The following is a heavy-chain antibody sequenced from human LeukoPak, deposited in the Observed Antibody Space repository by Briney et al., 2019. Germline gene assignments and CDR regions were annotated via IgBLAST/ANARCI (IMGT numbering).Heavy chain of an antibody. CDR1: GFTFSNYA. D-gene: IGHD1-26*01. J-gene: IGHJ4*02. CDR2: ISYDGNHK. Sequence: PGRSLRLSCAASGFTFSNYAIHWVRQAPGKGLEWVAVISYDGNHKYYGDSVKGRFTISRDNSRNTLYLQMDSLKTEDTAVYYCAKGELHFNTCSFDYWGQGTLVTVSS. CDR3: AKGELHFNTCSFDY. V-gene: IGHV3-30*04.